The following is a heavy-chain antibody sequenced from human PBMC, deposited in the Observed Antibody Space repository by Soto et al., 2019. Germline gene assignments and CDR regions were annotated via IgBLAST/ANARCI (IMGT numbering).Heavy chain of an antibody. Sequence: WGSLRLSCAASGFTFSNYGMHWVRQAPGKGLEWVAIIWHDGNNKYYADSVRGRFIISRDNSKNRLYLQMNSLRAEDTAVYYCASDLVGASDSYGLDVWGQGTPVTVSS. CDR3: ASDLVGASDSYGLDV. J-gene: IGHJ6*02. CDR2: IWHDGNNK. CDR1: GFTFSNYG. D-gene: IGHD1-26*01. V-gene: IGHV3-33*01.